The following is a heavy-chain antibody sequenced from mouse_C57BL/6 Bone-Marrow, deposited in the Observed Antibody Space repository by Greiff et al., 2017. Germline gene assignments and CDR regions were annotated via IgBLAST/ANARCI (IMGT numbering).Heavy chain of an antibody. Sequence: EVHLVESGPELVKPGASVKISCKASGYSFTGYYMNWVKQSPEKSLEWIGEINPSTGGTTYNQKFKAKATLTVDKSSSTAYMQLKSLTSEDSAVYYCASLWYPFAYWGQGTLVTVSA. CDR2: INPSTGGT. CDR3: ASLWYPFAY. D-gene: IGHD2-1*01. V-gene: IGHV1-42*01. CDR1: GYSFTGYY. J-gene: IGHJ3*01.